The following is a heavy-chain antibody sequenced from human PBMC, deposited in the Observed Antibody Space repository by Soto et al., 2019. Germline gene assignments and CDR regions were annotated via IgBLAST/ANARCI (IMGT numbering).Heavy chain of an antibody. D-gene: IGHD3-10*01. CDR3: ARDRPGSQDYFDY. V-gene: IGHV3-74*01. J-gene: IGHJ4*02. CDR2: INTDGSDT. CDR1: GFIFSSDW. Sequence: EVQLVESGGGLAQPGGSLRLSCAASGFIFSSDWMHWVRQAPGKGLVWVSRINTDGSDTSYADSVKGRFTITRDNAKNTLDLQMNSLRDEDMAVYYCARDRPGSQDYFDYWGQGNMVIVSS.